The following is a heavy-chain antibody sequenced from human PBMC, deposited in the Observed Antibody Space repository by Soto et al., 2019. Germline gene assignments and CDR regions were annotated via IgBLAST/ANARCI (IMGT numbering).Heavy chain of an antibody. J-gene: IGHJ6*02. D-gene: IGHD6-13*01. Sequence: QMQLVQSGAEVKRPGASVRVSCKSSGYTFTSFYIHWVRQAPGQGLEWMGIINPSGGITNFAQSFKGRVTMTRDMSTKKNYIELSSLKSYDTDVYYCASSPAFSSSWYGIPPDPSHGMDVWGQGTTVTVS. CDR1: GYTFTSFY. CDR2: INPSGGIT. CDR3: ASSPAFSSSWYGIPPDPSHGMDV. V-gene: IGHV1-46*01.